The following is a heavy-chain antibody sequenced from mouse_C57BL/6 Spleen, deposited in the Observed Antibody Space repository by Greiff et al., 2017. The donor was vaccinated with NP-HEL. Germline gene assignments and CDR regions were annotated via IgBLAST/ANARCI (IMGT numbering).Heavy chain of an antibody. CDR1: GYTFTDYY. CDR3: ARYDYDYGYAMDY. V-gene: IGHV1-76*01. J-gene: IGHJ4*01. CDR2: IYPGSGNT. D-gene: IGHD2-4*01. Sequence: VQLVESGAELVRPGASVKLSCKASGYTFTDYYINWVKQRPGQGLEWIARIYPGSGNTYYNEKFKGKATLTAEKSSSTAYMQLSSLTSEDSAVYFCARYDYDYGYAMDYWGQGTSVTVSS.